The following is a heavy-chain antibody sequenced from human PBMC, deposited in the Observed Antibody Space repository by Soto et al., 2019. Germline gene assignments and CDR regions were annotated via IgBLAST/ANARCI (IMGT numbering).Heavy chain of an antibody. CDR3: AKRRGDGYFDL. V-gene: IGHV3-30*18. D-gene: IGHD7-27*01. CDR2: ISYAGSHK. Sequence: QVQLVESGGGVVQPGRSLRLSCVASGFTFSNFGVGWVRQAPGKGLEWVTLISYAGSHKYTADSVKGRFTISRDNSKDTLSLQMNSLGAEDTALYYCAKRRGDGYFDLWGRGTLVTVSS. CDR1: GFTFSNFG. J-gene: IGHJ2*01.